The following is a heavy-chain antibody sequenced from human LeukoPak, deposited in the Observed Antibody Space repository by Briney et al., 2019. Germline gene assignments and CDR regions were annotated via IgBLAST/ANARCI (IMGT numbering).Heavy chain of an antibody. J-gene: IGHJ4*02. CDR1: GFTFSSYG. D-gene: IGHD2-15*01. CDR2: IRYDGSNK. V-gene: IGHV3-30*02. CDR3: AKGGVGYCSGGSCHNTNDY. Sequence: GGSLRLSCAASGFTFSSYGMHWVRQAPGKWLEWVAFIRYDGSNKYYAGSVKGRFTISRDNSKNTLYLQMNSLRAEDTAVYYCAKGGVGYCSGGSCHNTNDYWGQGTLVTVSS.